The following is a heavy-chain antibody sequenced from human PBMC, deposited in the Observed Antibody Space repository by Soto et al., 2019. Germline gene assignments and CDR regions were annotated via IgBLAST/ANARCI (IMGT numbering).Heavy chain of an antibody. D-gene: IGHD6-13*01. Sequence: SETLSLTCTVSGGSISSYYWSWIRQPPGKGLEWIGYIYYSGSTNYNPSLKSRVTISVDTSKNQFSLKLSSVTAADKAVYYCARFGSSGYWFDPWGQGTLVTVSS. CDR3: ARFGSSGYWFDP. CDR1: GGSISSYY. J-gene: IGHJ5*02. V-gene: IGHV4-59*08. CDR2: IYYSGST.